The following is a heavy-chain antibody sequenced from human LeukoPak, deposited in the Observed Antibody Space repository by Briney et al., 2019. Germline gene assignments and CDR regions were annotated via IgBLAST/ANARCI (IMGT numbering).Heavy chain of an antibody. D-gene: IGHD1-26*01. CDR2: IYYSGDT. CDR3: AKKVAGMGWFDS. Sequence: SETLSLTCAVSGYSISSNNWWAWIRQPPGKGLEWIGYIYYSGDTYYSPSLKSRVTMSVDTSKNQLSLKLSSVTAADTAVYYCAKKVAGMGWFDSWGQGTLVTVSS. V-gene: IGHV4-28*01. J-gene: IGHJ5*01. CDR1: GYSISSNNW.